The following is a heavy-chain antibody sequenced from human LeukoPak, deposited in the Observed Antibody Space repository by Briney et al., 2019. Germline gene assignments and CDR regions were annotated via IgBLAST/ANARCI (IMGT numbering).Heavy chain of an antibody. Sequence: ASVKVSCKASGYTFTSYDINWVRLATGQGLEWMGWMNPNSGNTGYAQKFQGRVTITRNTSISTAYMELSSLRSEDTAVYFCARAPGYDFWSGTPYYMDIWGKGTTVTVSS. D-gene: IGHD3-3*01. CDR2: MNPNSGNT. CDR1: GYTFTSYD. V-gene: IGHV1-8*03. J-gene: IGHJ6*03. CDR3: ARAPGYDFWSGTPYYMDI.